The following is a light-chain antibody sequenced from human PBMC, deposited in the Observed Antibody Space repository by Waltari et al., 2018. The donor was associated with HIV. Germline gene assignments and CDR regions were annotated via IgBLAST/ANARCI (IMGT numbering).Light chain of an antibody. J-gene: IGKJ1*01. Sequence: DIQLTQSPSFLSASVGDRVTITCRASQGISSYLAWYQQKPGKAPKLLIFTASTLQSGVPSRFSGSGSGTEFTLTISSLQPEDFATYYCQQLHTYPRTFGQGTKVEI. CDR3: QQLHTYPRT. V-gene: IGKV1-9*01. CDR2: TAS. CDR1: QGISSY.